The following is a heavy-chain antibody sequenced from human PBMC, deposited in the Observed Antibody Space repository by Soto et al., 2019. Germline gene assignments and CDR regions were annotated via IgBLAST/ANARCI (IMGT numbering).Heavy chain of an antibody. CDR1: GGSISSGGYS. CDR2: IYHSGST. Sequence: SETLSLTCAVSGGSISSGGYSWSWIRQPPGKGLEWIGYIYHSGSTYYNPSLKSRVTISVDRSKNQFSLKLSSVTAADTAVYYCARELGIANRGNCYDPWGQGTLVTVSS. V-gene: IGHV4-30-2*01. CDR3: ARELGIANRGNCYDP. D-gene: IGHD6-13*01. J-gene: IGHJ5*02.